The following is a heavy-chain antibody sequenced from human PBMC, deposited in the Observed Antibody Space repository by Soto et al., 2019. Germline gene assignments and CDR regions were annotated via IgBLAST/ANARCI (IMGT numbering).Heavy chain of an antibody. CDR1: RYSFTSYW. J-gene: IGHJ6*02. V-gene: IGHV5-10-1*01. D-gene: IGHD3-10*01. CDR2: IDPSDSYT. Sequence: GESLKISWEGSRYSFTSYWISWVRQMPGKGLEWMGRIDPSDSYTNYSPSFQGHVTISADKSISTAYLQWSSLMASDTAMYYCAKTLTGYGSGSYGYYYYGMDVWGQGNTVTVSS. CDR3: AKTLTGYGSGSYGYYYYGMDV.